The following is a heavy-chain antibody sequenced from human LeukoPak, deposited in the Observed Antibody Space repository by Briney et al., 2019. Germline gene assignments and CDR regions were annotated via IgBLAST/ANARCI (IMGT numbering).Heavy chain of an antibody. D-gene: IGHD6-6*01. V-gene: IGHV4-39*01. J-gene: IGHJ4*02. Sequence: SATLSLSCTVSGGSISSSSYYWGWIRQPPGKGLEWIGSIYYSGSTYYNPSLKSRVTISVDTSNTQFSLKLSSVTAADTAVYYCARHGPESSSYDYWGQGTLVTVSS. CDR3: ARHGPESSSYDY. CDR1: GGSISSSSYY. CDR2: IYYSGST.